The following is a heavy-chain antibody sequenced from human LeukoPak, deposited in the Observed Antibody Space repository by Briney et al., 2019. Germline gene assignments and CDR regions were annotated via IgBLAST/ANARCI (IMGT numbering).Heavy chain of an antibody. CDR3: AREKTDDYDFWSGYLSYFDY. CDR1: GGSISSYY. V-gene: IGHV4-59*01. Sequence: PSETLSLTCTVSGGSISSYYWSWIRQPPGKGLEWIGYIYYSGSTNYNPSLKSRVTISVDTSKNQFSLKLSSVTAADTAVYYCAREKTDDYDFWSGYLSYFDYWGQGTLVTVSS. D-gene: IGHD3-3*01. CDR2: IYYSGST. J-gene: IGHJ4*02.